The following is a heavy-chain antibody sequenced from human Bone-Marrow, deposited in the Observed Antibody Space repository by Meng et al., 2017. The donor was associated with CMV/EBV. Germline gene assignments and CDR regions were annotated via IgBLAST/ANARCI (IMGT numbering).Heavy chain of an antibody. D-gene: IGHD5-18*01. CDR3: ARATLTGYSYGYGY. CDR2: ISSSGSTI. V-gene: IGHV3-48*04. CDR1: GFTFNSYS. Sequence: GGSLRLSCAASGFTFNSYSMNWIRQAPGKGLEWVSYISSSGSTIYYADSVKGRFTISRDNAKNSLYLQMNSLRAEDTAVYYCARATLTGYSYGYGYWGQGTLVTVSS. J-gene: IGHJ4*02.